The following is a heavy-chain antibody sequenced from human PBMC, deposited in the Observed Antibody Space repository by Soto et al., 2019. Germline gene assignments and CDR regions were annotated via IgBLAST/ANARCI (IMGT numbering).Heavy chain of an antibody. V-gene: IGHV3-30*02. CDR2: IWYDGSNKWYDGSNK. J-gene: IGHJ6*02. Sequence: PGGSLRLSCSASGFIYSSCAMHWVRQAPGKGLEWVAVIWYDGSNKWYDGSNKYYADSVKGRFTISRDNSKNTLYLQMNSLRAEDTAVYYCAKMPYSSSWYQYYYYGMDVWGQGTTVTVSS. CDR3: AKMPYSSSWYQYYYYGMDV. CDR1: GFIYSSCA. D-gene: IGHD6-13*01.